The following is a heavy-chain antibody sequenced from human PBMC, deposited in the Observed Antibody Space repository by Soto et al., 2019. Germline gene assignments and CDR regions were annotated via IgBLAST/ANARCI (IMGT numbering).Heavy chain of an antibody. CDR1: GGSISSGGYY. CDR2: IYYSGST. J-gene: IGHJ3*02. D-gene: IGHD3-16*01. CDR3: ATMITFGGVIPFAFDI. Sequence: SETLSLTCTVSGGSISSGGYYWSWIRQHPGKGLEWIGYIYYSGSTYYNPSLKSRVTISVDTSKNQFSLKLSSVTAADTAVYYCATMITFGGVIPFAFDIWGQGTMVTVSS. V-gene: IGHV4-31*03.